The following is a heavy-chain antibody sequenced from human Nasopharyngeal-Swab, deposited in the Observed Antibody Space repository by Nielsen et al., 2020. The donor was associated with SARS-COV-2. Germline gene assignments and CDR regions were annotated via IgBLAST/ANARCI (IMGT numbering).Heavy chain of an antibody. CDR1: GFTFTNYV. Sequence: GESLKISCAASGFTFTNYVMAWVRQTPGKGLEWVSGISGSGYRTFYADSVKGRSTISRDNSQNTLFLQMNSLRADDTAVYYCAKDRAGVVPDAFDIWGQGTLVTVSP. D-gene: IGHD3-10*01. V-gene: IGHV3-23*01. J-gene: IGHJ3*02. CDR3: AKDRAGVVPDAFDI. CDR2: ISGSGYRT.